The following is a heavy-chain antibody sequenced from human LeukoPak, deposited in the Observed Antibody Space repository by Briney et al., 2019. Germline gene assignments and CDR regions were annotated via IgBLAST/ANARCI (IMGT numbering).Heavy chain of an antibody. CDR1: GFTFSNYR. CDR3: AREDSGSHDPGSFDI. CDR2: ISVTSSYI. J-gene: IGHJ3*02. V-gene: IGHV3-21*01. Sequence: PGGSLRLSCAASGFTFSNYRMNWVRQAPGKGLEWVSSISVTSSYIYYADSVKGRFTISRDNANSSLSLQMHSLRAEDTSVYYCAREDSGSHDPGSFDIWCQGTLVTVSS. D-gene: IGHD1-26*01.